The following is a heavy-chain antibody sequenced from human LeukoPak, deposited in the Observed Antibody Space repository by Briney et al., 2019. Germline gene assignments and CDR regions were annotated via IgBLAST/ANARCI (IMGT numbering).Heavy chain of an antibody. CDR1: GFTFSSYW. CDR3: ARERLQQLVPYNWFDP. V-gene: IGHV3-74*01. Sequence: PGGSLRLSCAASGFTFSSYWTHWVRQAPGKGLVWVSRINSDGSSTSYADSVKGRFTISRDNAKNTLYLQMNSLRAEDTAVYYCARERLQQLVPYNWFDPWGQGTLVTVSS. J-gene: IGHJ5*02. D-gene: IGHD6-13*01. CDR2: INSDGSST.